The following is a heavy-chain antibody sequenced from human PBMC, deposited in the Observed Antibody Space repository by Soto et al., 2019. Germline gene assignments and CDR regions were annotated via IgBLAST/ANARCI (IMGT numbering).Heavy chain of an antibody. D-gene: IGHD3-10*01. CDR1: GDSVSSNSAA. Sequence: SQTLSLTCVISGDSVSSNSAAWNWIRQSPSRGLEWLGRTYYRSKWYNDYAVSVKSRITINPDTSKNQFSLQLNSVTPEDTAVYYCARAYYYGSGSPPRFDPWGQGTLVTVSS. V-gene: IGHV6-1*01. CDR3: ARAYYYGSGSPPRFDP. J-gene: IGHJ5*02. CDR2: TYYRSKWYN.